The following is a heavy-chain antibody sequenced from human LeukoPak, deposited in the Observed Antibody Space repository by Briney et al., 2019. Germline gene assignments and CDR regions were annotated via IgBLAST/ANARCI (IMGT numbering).Heavy chain of an antibody. V-gene: IGHV3-23*01. Sequence: GGSLRLSCAASGFTFSSYAMSWVRQAPGKGLEWVSVISGSGGSTYYADSVKGRFTISRDNSKNTLYLQMNSLRAEDTAVYYCAKFLSRYGSSWPMDYWGQGTLVTVSS. CDR3: AKFLSRYGSSWPMDY. J-gene: IGHJ4*02. CDR1: GFTFSSYA. CDR2: ISGSGGST. D-gene: IGHD6-13*01.